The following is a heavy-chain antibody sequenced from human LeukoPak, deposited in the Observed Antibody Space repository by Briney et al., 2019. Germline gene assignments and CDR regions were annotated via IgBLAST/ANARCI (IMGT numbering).Heavy chain of an antibody. CDR3: ARDSSSSRDALDI. V-gene: IGHV3-21*01. CDR1: GFTFSSYS. Sequence: PGGSLRLSCAASGFTFSSYSMNWVRQAPGKGLEWASSISSSSSYIYYADSVKGRFTISRDNAKNSLYLQMNSLRAEDTAVYYCARDSSSSRDALDIWGQGTMVTVSS. CDR2: ISSSSSYI. J-gene: IGHJ3*02. D-gene: IGHD6-13*01.